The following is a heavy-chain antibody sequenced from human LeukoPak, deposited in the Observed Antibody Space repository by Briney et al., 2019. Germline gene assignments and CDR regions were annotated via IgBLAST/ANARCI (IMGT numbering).Heavy chain of an antibody. CDR1: GGSFSGYY. J-gene: IGHJ5*02. V-gene: IGHV4-34*01. CDR2: INHSGST. D-gene: IGHD3-22*01. Sequence: SETLSLTCAVYGGSFSGYYWSWIRQPPGKGLEWSGEINHSGSTNYNPSLKSRVTISVDTSKNQFSLKLSSVTAAATAVYYCARGPVVSHWFDPWGQGTLVTVSS. CDR3: ARGPVVSHWFDP.